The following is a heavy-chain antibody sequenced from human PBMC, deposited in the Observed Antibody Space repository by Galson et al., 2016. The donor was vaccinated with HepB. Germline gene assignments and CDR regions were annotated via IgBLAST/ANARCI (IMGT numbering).Heavy chain of an antibody. CDR3: ARSNSGWFFFDY. V-gene: IGHV4-39*01. J-gene: IGHJ4*02. CDR2: IHHGGST. CDR1: GGSISNSNSYY. Sequence: ETLSLTCSVSGGSISNSNSYYWGWIRQTPGKGLEWIGSIHHGGSTYHNPSLQSRDTMSVDTTKNQFSLNLRSVTAADTAVFYCARSNSGWFFFDYWGQGHLVTVSS. D-gene: IGHD6-19*01.